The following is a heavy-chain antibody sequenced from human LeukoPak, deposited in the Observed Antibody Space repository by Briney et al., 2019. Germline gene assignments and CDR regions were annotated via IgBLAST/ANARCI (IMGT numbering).Heavy chain of an antibody. D-gene: IGHD5-24*01. CDR3: ARDDSYNYDGGLGVDY. Sequence: PGGSLRLTCAASGFTFSSYAMHWVRQAPGKGLEYVSAISSNGGSTYYANSVKGRFTISRDNSKNTLYLQMGSLRAEDMAVYYCARDDSYNYDGGLGVDYWGQGTLVTVSS. CDR1: GFTFSSYA. CDR2: ISSNGGST. J-gene: IGHJ4*02. V-gene: IGHV3-64*01.